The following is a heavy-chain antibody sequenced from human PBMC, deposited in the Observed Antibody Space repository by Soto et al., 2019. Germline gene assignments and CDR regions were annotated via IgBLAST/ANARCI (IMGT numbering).Heavy chain of an antibody. CDR2: IYFTGST. Sequence: SETLSLTCTVSGGAVSSGTYYWSWIRQPPGKGLEWIGHIYFTGSTNYNPSLKSRVTMSLDTSRNQFSLKLRSVTAADTAVYYCSRGPPRVQWFDPWGQGTLVTVSS. J-gene: IGHJ5*02. CDR3: SRGPPRVQWFDP. CDR1: GGAVSSGTYY. V-gene: IGHV4-61*01.